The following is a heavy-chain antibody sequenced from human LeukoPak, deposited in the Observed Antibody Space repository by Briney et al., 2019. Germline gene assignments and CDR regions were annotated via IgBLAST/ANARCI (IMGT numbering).Heavy chain of an antibody. CDR1: GFTFSSYS. CDR3: ARGLYDLNQYFQH. Sequence: PGGSLRLTCAASGFTFSSYSVNWVRQAPGKGLEWVSYISSSSSTIYYADSVKGRFTISRDNAKNSLYLQMNSLRAEDTAVYYCARGLYDLNQYFQHWGQGTLVTVSS. D-gene: IGHD3-3*01. CDR2: ISSSSSTI. V-gene: IGHV3-48*04. J-gene: IGHJ1*01.